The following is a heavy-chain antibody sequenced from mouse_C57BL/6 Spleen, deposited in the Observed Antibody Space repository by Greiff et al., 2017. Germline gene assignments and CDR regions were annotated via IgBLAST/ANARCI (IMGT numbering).Heavy chain of an antibody. D-gene: IGHD1-1*01. J-gene: IGHJ4*01. V-gene: IGHV3-6*01. CDR3: AREDYGTVMDY. CDR1: GYSITSGYY. Sequence: ESGPGLVKPSQSLSLTCSVTGYSITSGYYWNWIRQFPGNKLEWMGYISYDGSNNYNPSLKNRISITRDTSKNQFFLKLNSVTTEDTATYYCAREDYGTVMDYWGQGTSVTVSS. CDR2: ISYDGSN.